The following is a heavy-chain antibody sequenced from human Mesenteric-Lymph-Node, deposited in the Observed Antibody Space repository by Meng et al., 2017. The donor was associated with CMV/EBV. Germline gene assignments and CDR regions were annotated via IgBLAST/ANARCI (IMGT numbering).Heavy chain of an antibody. V-gene: IGHV4-61*01. CDR2: IYYSGST. CDR3: ARVGLRFGELIDY. Sequence: VSGASVISGIYYWRWIRQPPGKGLEWIGYIYYSGSTNDNPSLKSRVTISVDTSKNQFSLKLSSVTAADTAVYYCARVGLRFGELIDYWGQGTLVTVSS. D-gene: IGHD3-10*01. J-gene: IGHJ4*02. CDR1: GASVISGIYY.